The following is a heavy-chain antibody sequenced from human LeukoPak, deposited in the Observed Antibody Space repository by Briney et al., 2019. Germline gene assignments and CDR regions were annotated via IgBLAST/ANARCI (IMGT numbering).Heavy chain of an antibody. D-gene: IGHD6-13*01. CDR2: IIPILGIA. CDR1: GGTFSSYA. CDR3: ARGPRRVSTYLFDY. V-gene: IGHV1-69*04. J-gene: IGHJ4*02. Sequence: SVKVSCKASGGTFSSYAISWVRQAPRQGLEWMGRIIPILGIANYAQKFQGRVTITADKSTSTAYMELSSLRSEDTAVYYCARGPRRVSTYLFDYWGQGTLVTVSS.